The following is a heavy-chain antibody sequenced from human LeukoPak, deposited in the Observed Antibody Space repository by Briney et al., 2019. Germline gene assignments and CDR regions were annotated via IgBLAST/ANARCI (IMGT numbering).Heavy chain of an antibody. CDR1: GGSISNSIYY. CDR3: ARVYSSNWSQTYYFDY. V-gene: IGHV4-39*07. Sequence: SETLSLTCTVSGGSISNSIYYWGWIRQPPGKGLEWIGSIHYSGSTYHNSSLKSRVTISSDMPKNQSSLKLSSVTAADTAVYYCARVYSSNWSQTYYFDYWGQGTLVTVSS. CDR2: IHYSGST. D-gene: IGHD6-13*01. J-gene: IGHJ4*02.